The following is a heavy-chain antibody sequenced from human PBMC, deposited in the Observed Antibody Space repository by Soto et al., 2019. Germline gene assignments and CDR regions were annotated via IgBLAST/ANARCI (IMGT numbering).Heavy chain of an antibody. D-gene: IGHD2-15*01. CDR1: GGSISSSSYY. Sequence: QLQLQESGPGLVKPSETLSLTCTVSGGSISSSSYYWGWIRQPPGKGLEWIGSIYYSGSTYYNPSLTCPLTTSVATSTILFSLTLSSVTAADTAVYSCARHTPAISISDHWGQGTLVTVSS. CDR2: IYYSGST. J-gene: IGHJ4*02. CDR3: ARHTPAISISDH. V-gene: IGHV4-39*01.